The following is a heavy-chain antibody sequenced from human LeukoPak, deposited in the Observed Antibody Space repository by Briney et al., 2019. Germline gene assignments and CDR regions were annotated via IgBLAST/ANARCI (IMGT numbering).Heavy chain of an antibody. CDR3: ARDRGSGSPGFDP. V-gene: IGHV3-74*01. CDR2: INSDGSST. Sequence: GGSLRLSCAASGFTFSSYWMHWVRQAPGKGLVWVSRINSDGSSTSYADSVKGRFTISRDNAKNALYLQMNSLRAEDTAVYYCARDRGSGSPGFDPWGQGTLVTVSS. CDR1: GFTFSSYW. J-gene: IGHJ5*02. D-gene: IGHD1-26*01.